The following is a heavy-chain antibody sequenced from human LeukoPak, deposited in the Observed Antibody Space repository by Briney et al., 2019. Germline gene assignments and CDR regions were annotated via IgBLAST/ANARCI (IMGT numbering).Heavy chain of an antibody. CDR1: GGSISSYY. Sequence: SETLSLTCTVSGGSISSYYWSWIRQPPGKGLEWIGYIYYSGSTNYNPSLKSRVTISVDTSKNQFSLKLSSVTAADTAVYYCARDGGAMARGVFDYWGQGTLVTVSS. CDR2: IYYSGST. D-gene: IGHD3-10*01. V-gene: IGHV4-59*01. CDR3: ARDGGAMARGVFDY. J-gene: IGHJ4*02.